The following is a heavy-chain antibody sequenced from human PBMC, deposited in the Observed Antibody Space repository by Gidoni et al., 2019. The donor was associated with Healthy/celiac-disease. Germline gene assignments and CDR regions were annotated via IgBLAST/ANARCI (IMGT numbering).Heavy chain of an antibody. V-gene: IGHV3-73*01. J-gene: IGHJ6*02. Sequence: EVQLVESGGGLFQPGGSLKLSCAASGFTFSGADMHWVRQASGHGLEGFGRIRSKANSYATAYAASVKGRFTISRDDSKNTAYLQMNSLKTEDTAVYYCTTFQPWAYDYGRDVWGQGTTVTVSS. CDR1: GFTFSGAD. CDR3: TTFQPWAYDYGRDV. CDR2: IRSKANSYAT.